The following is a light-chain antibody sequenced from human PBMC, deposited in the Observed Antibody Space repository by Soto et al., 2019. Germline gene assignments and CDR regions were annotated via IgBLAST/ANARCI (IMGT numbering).Light chain of an antibody. CDR3: QQYTTSSGT. V-gene: IGKV1-5*03. J-gene: IGKJ3*01. CDR2: RAS. Sequence: DIRMTQSPSTLSASVGDRVTITCRASQSISTWLAWYQQKPGTAPKLLIYRASNLESGVPSRFSGSGSGTEFTLTISSLQPDDFAAYYCQQYTTSSGTFGHGTKVDIK. CDR1: QSISTW.